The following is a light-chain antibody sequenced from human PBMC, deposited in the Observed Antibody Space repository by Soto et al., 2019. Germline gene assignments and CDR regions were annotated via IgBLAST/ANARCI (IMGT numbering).Light chain of an antibody. J-gene: IGKJ2*01. Sequence: DIQMTQSPSTLSASVGDRVTITCRASQSISSWLAWYQQKPGKAPKLLIYDASSLESGVPSRFSGSGSGTEFTLTISSLQPDDFATYYCQQYISQYTFGQGTKLEIK. CDR3: QQYISQYT. V-gene: IGKV1-5*01. CDR2: DAS. CDR1: QSISSW.